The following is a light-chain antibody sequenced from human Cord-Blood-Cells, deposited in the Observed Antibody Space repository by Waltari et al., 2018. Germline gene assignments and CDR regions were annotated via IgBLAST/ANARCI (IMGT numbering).Light chain of an antibody. CDR1: QSVSSN. CDR3: QQYNNWRT. CDR2: GAS. Sequence: EIVMTQSPATLSVSPGERATLSCRGSQSVSSNLAWYQQKPGQAPRLLIYGASTRATGIPARFSGSGSGTEFTLTISSLQSEDFAVYYCQQYNNWRTFGQGTKVEIK. J-gene: IGKJ1*01. V-gene: IGKV3-15*01.